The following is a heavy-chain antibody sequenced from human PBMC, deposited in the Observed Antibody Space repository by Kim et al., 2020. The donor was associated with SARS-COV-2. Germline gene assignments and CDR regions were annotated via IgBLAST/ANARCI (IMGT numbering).Heavy chain of an antibody. Sequence: DSVKGRVTVSRDNAKNTLYQQMNSLRAEDTAVYYCARIRGITTEPQAFDMWGQGTMVTVSS. D-gene: IGHD4-17*01. J-gene: IGHJ3*02. CDR3: ARIRGITTEPQAFDM. V-gene: IGHV3-74*01.